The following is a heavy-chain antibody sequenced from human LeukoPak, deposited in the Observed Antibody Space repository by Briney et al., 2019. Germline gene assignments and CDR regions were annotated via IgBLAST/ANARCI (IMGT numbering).Heavy chain of an antibody. CDR2: IYHSGST. CDR3: ARPSTYYYDSSGHGAFDI. Sequence: SETLSLTCTVSGGSISSGGYYWNWIRQPPGKGLEWIGYIYHSGSTYYNPSLKSRVTISVDTSKNQFSLKLSSVTAADTAVYYCARPSTYYYDSSGHGAFDIWGQGTMVTVSS. CDR1: GGSISSGGYY. J-gene: IGHJ3*02. V-gene: IGHV4-30-2*01. D-gene: IGHD3-22*01.